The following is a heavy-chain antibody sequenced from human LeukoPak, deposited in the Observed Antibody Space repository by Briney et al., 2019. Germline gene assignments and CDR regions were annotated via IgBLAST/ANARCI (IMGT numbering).Heavy chain of an antibody. CDR2: IRYDGSNK. CDR3: AKGIAARPGANDY. CDR1: GFTFSSYG. Sequence: PGGSLRLSCAASGFTFSSYGMHWVRQAPGKGLEWVAFIRYDGSNKYYADSVKGRFTISRDNSKNTLYLQMNSLRAEDTAVYYCAKGIAARPGANDYWGQGTLVTVSS. V-gene: IGHV3-30*02. D-gene: IGHD6-6*01. J-gene: IGHJ4*02.